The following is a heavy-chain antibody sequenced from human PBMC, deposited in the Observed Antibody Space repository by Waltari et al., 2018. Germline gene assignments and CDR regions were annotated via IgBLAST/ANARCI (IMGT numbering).Heavy chain of an antibody. D-gene: IGHD6-19*01. CDR1: GFTVSSNY. Sequence: EVQLVESGGGLIQPGGSLRLSCAASGFTVSSNYMSWVSQAPGKGLEWVSVIYSGGSTYYADSVKGRFTISRDNSKNTLYLQMNSLRAEDTAVYYCASGLPSSGWSRGAFDIWGQGTMVTVSS. V-gene: IGHV3-53*01. J-gene: IGHJ3*02. CDR2: IYSGGST. CDR3: ASGLPSSGWSRGAFDI.